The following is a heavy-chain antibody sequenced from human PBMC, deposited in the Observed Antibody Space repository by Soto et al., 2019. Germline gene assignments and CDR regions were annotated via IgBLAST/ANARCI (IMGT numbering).Heavy chain of an antibody. J-gene: IGHJ6*02. V-gene: IGHV3-73*01. CDR2: IRSKANGYAT. CDR3: TRNLGTNDGYDV. CDR1: GFPFSGSI. D-gene: IGHD2-2*01. Sequence: GGSLRLSCAASGFPFSGSIIHWVRQASGKGLEWVGRIRSKANGYATAFGGSVKGRFTISRDDSKSTAYLQMNSLKTEDTAFYYCTRNLGTNDGYDVWGQGTTVTVSS.